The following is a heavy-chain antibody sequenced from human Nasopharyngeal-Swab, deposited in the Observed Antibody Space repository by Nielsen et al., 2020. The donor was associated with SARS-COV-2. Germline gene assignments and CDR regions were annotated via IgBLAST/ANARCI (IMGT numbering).Heavy chain of an antibody. Sequence: WIRQPPGKGLEWIGRIYTSGSTNYNPSLKSRVAISVDTSKNQFSLKLSSVTAVDTAVYYCARGGFSGSYSPYYYYGMDVWGQGTTVTVSS. V-gene: IGHV4-4*07. CDR3: ARGGFSGSYSPYYYYGMDV. J-gene: IGHJ6*02. CDR2: IYTSGST. D-gene: IGHD3-10*01.